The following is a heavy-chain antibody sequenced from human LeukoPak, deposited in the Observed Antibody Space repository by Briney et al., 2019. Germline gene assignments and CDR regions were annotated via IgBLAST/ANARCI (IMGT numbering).Heavy chain of an antibody. V-gene: IGHV3-11*01. J-gene: IGHJ3*02. CDR2: ISIGGTTI. CDR1: GFTFSDYY. CDR3: ARDHVNYYGSGSYYPPTNAFDI. D-gene: IGHD3-10*01. Sequence: PGGSLRLSCAASGFTFSDYYMSWIRQAPGKGLEWVSYISIGGTTIYYADSVKGRFTISRDNAKNSPYLQMNSLRAEDTAVYYCARDHVNYYGSGSYYPPTNAFDIWGQGTVVTVSS.